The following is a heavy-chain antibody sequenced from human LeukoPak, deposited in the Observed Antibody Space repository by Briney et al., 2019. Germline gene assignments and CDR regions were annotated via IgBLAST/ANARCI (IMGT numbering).Heavy chain of an antibody. D-gene: IGHD4-11*01. CDR3: AREQEGATVIPNNWFDP. V-gene: IGHV4-31*03. J-gene: IGHJ5*02. CDR1: GGSISSGGYY. CDR2: IYYSGST. Sequence: NPSETLSLTCTVSGGSISSGGYYWSWIRQHPGKGLEWIGYIYYSGSTYYNPSLKSRVTISVDTSKNQFSLKLSSVTAADTAVYYCAREQEGATVIPNNWFDPWGQGTLVTVSS.